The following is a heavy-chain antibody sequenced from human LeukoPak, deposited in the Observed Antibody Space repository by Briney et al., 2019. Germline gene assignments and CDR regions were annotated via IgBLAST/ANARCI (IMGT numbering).Heavy chain of an antibody. CDR1: GITFSSYS. J-gene: IGHJ4*02. Sequence: PGGSLRLSCVASGITFSSYSMNWVRQAPGKGLEWVSYISSFSGTINYADSVKGRFTISRDNAKNSLYLQMNSLRAEDTAVYYCARQGLRYFDWLSIMGIDYWGQGTLVTVSS. D-gene: IGHD3-9*01. CDR2: ISSFSGTI. CDR3: ARQGLRYFDWLSIMGIDY. V-gene: IGHV3-48*04.